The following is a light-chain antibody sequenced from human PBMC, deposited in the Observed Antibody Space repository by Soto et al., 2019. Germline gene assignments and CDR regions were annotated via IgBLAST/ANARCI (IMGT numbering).Light chain of an antibody. V-gene: IGKV3-15*01. J-gene: IGKJ2*01. CDR1: QHVSSN. Sequence: EIVMTQSPATLSVSPGGSATISCRASQHVSSNFAWYRQKPGQAPTLLIYRASTRATGIPARFSGSGSGTEFTLTISSLQSEDFAVYYCRQYNNWPYTFGQGTKLEIK. CDR2: RAS. CDR3: RQYNNWPYT.